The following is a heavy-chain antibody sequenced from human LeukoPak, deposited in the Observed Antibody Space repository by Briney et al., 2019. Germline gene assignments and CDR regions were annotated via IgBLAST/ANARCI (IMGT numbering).Heavy chain of an antibody. CDR1: GGSFSNYY. CDR2: IHYSGST. Sequence: SETLSPTCTVSGGSFSNYYWSWIRRPPGKGLEWIGYIHYSGSTNYNPSLKSRVTISVDTSKNQFSLNLSSVTAADTAVYYCARHPTALVSYGFDPWGQGTLVTVSS. J-gene: IGHJ5*02. CDR3: ARHPTALVSYGFDP. V-gene: IGHV4-59*08. D-gene: IGHD5-18*01.